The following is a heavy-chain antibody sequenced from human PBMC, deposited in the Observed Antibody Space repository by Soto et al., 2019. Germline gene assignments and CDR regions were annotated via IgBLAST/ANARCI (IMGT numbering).Heavy chain of an antibody. CDR2: IYPGDSDT. Sequence: GESLKIYWKGSGYSFTSYWIGWVRHMPGKGLESMVIIYPGDSDTRSRPSFKGQVTISADKSISTAYLQWSSLKASDTAMYYCARLEDPGVQLELLYACDXWGQGTMVTVS. J-gene: IGHJ3*02. CDR3: ARLEDPGVQLELLYACDX. CDR1: GYSFTSYW. V-gene: IGHV5-51*01. D-gene: IGHD1-1*01.